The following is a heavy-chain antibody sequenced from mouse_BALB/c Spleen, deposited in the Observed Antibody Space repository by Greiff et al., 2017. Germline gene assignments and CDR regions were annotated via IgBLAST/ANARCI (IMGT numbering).Heavy chain of an antibody. CDR1: GYTFTSYW. V-gene: IGHV1S126*01. Sequence: QVQLKQSGPELVRPGASVKMSCKASGYTFTSYWINWVKQRPGQGLEWIGNIYPSDSYTNYNQKFKDKATLTVDKSSSTAYMQLSSPTSEDSAVYYCTSGNDGDAMDYWGQGTSVTVSS. CDR3: TSGNDGDAMDY. D-gene: IGHD2-3*01. CDR2: IYPSDSYT. J-gene: IGHJ4*01.